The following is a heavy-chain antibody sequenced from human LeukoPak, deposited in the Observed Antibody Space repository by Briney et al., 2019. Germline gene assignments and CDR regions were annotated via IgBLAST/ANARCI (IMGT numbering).Heavy chain of an antibody. Sequence: PGGSLRLSCAASGFTFSSYWMHWVRQAPGKGLVWVSRINTDGSSTSYADSVKGRFTISRDNAKNSLYLQMNSLRAEDTAVYYCARDVDGFDSSGYYFDYWGQGTLVTVSS. CDR2: INTDGSST. CDR1: GFTFSSYW. CDR3: ARDVDGFDSSGYYFDY. D-gene: IGHD3-22*01. V-gene: IGHV3-74*01. J-gene: IGHJ4*02.